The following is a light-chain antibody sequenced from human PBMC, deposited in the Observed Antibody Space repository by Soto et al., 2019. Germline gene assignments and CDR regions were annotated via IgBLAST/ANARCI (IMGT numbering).Light chain of an antibody. V-gene: IGKV3-15*01. CDR2: GAS. J-gene: IGKJ4*01. CDR1: QIFISN. CDR3: QQYNNCPLT. Sequence: MVRAQSPSGVSVSLGWGVTRSGRASQIFISNLAWYQQKPGQATRLLIYGASTRATGIPPRFSGSGSGTEFTLTTSSLQSEDFAVYYCQQYNNCPLTFGGGTKVDIK.